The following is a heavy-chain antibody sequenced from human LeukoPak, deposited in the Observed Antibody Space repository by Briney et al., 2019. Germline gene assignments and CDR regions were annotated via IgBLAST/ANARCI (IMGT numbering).Heavy chain of an antibody. V-gene: IGHV1-69*04. CDR3: ARGQSGRRFLADF. D-gene: IGHD3-3*01. CDR1: GGTFTNYA. J-gene: IGHJ4*02. Sequence: ASVKVSCKASGGTFTNYAFSWVRQAPGQGLEWMERVIPLLDLTNYAQKFQGRVTITGDTSINTAYMDLTYLRSEDTAVYYCARGQSGRRFLADFWGQGTLVTVSS. CDR2: VIPLLDLT.